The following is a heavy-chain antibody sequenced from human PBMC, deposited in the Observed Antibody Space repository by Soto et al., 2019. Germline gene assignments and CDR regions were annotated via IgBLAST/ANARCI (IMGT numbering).Heavy chain of an antibody. CDR3: AREMGVIGAPGYTWFDP. V-gene: IGHV1-2*02. Sequence: VQLVQSGAEVRKPGASVKVSCKASGYTFSDYYVHWVREAPGQGLEWMGWINPSSGATIYTQRFQGSVTMTRDTSINTVYMELSRLTSADTAVYYCAREMGVIGAPGYTWFDPWGQGALVTVSS. CDR1: GYTFSDYY. J-gene: IGHJ5*02. CDR2: INPSSGAT. D-gene: IGHD1-26*01.